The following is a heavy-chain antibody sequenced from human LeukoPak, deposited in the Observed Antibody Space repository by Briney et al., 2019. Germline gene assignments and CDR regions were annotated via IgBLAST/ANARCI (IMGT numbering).Heavy chain of an antibody. CDR1: GFTFSSYS. J-gene: IGHJ4*02. Sequence: PGGSLRLSCAASGFTFSSYSINWVRQAPGKGLEWVSAISGSGGSTYYADSVKGRFTISRDNSKNTLYLQMNSLRAEGTAVYYCAKAVRNYDFWSGYSYWGQGTLVTVSS. CDR2: ISGSGGST. D-gene: IGHD3-3*01. CDR3: AKAVRNYDFWSGYSY. V-gene: IGHV3-23*01.